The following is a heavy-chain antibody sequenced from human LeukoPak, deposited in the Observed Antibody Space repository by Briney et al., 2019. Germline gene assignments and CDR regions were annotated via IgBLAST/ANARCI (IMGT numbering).Heavy chain of an antibody. J-gene: IGHJ6*03. V-gene: IGHV1-69*05. CDR1: GGTFSSYA. CDR3: ASTPAIFGVVEDYYYYYYMDV. D-gene: IGHD3-3*01. Sequence: GASVKVSCKASGGTFSSYAISWVRQAPGQGLEWMGGIIPIFGTANYAQKFQGRVTITTDESTSTAYMELSSLRSEDTAVYYCASTPAIFGVVEDYYYYYYMDVWGKGTTVTVSS. CDR2: IIPIFGTA.